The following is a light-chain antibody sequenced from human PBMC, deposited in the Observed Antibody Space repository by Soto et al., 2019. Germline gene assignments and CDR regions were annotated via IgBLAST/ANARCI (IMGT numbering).Light chain of an antibody. CDR2: AAS. J-gene: IGKJ1*01. Sequence: DIQMTQSPSSLSASVGDRVTITCRASQSISSYLNWYQQKPGKAPKLLIYAASSLQSGVPSRFSGSGSGTDFTLSISSLQPEDFATYYCQQRYSTLLTCGQGTTWEIK. CDR3: QQRYSTLLT. V-gene: IGKV1-39*01. CDR1: QSISSY.